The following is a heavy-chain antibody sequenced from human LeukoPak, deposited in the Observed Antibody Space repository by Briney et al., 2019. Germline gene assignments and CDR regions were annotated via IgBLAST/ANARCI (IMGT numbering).Heavy chain of an antibody. CDR3: ARLKVRSSWVVDY. J-gene: IGHJ4*02. CDR2: IYYSGST. Sequence: PSETLSLTCTVSGGSISSYYWSWIRQPPGKGLEWIGYIYYSGSTNYNPSLKSRVTISVDTSKNQFSLKLSSVTAADTAVYYCARLKVRSSWVVDYWGQGTLVTVSS. D-gene: IGHD2-15*01. CDR1: GGSISSYY. V-gene: IGHV4-59*08.